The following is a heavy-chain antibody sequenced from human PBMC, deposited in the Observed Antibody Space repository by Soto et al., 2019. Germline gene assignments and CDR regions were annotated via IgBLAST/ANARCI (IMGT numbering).Heavy chain of an antibody. V-gene: IGHV1-3*01. CDR3: ARSQPPFRGVISDGMDV. J-gene: IGHJ6*02. CDR1: GYIFTGYY. Sequence: ASVKVSCKASGYIFTGYYMHWVRQAPGQGLEWMGWINAGNGNTKYSQKFQGRVTITRDTSASTAYMELSSLRSEDTAVYYCARSQPPFRGVISDGMDVWGQGTTVTVS. D-gene: IGHD3-10*01. CDR2: INAGNGNT.